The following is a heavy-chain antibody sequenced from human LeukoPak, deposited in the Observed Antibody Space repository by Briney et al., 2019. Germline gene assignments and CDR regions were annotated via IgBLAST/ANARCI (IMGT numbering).Heavy chain of an antibody. Sequence: ASVKVSCKASGYTFTSYYMHWVRQAPGQGLEWMGWISAYNGNTNYAQKLQGRVTMTTDTSTSTAYMELRSLRSDDTAVYYCARDYYDSSGFYYFDYWGQGTLVTVSS. CDR3: ARDYYDSSGFYYFDY. V-gene: IGHV1-18*04. J-gene: IGHJ4*02. CDR1: GYTFTSYY. CDR2: ISAYNGNT. D-gene: IGHD3-22*01.